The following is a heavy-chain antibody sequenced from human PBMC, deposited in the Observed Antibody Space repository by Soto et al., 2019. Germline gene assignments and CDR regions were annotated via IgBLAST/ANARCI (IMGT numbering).Heavy chain of an antibody. Sequence: GGSLRLSCAASGFTFSMYWMHWVRQVPGKGPEWVSRINDDGISTNYADSVKGRFTISRDNAKDTLYLQMNALRVEDTAVYYCTRGPRSTSTGTGAFWGQGTLVTVSS. CDR1: GFTFSMYW. CDR2: INDDGIST. CDR3: TRGPRSTSTGTGAF. D-gene: IGHD1-1*01. J-gene: IGHJ4*02. V-gene: IGHV3-74*01.